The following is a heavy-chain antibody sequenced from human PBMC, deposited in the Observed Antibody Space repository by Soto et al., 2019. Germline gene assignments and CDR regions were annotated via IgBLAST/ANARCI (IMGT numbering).Heavy chain of an antibody. J-gene: IGHJ1*01. CDR3: AREPEVAATPQYFQH. D-gene: IGHD2-15*01. V-gene: IGHV1-69*08. CDR1: GGTFSSYT. Sequence: QVQLVQSGAEVKKPGSSVKVSCKASGGTFSSYTISWVRQAPGQGLEWMGRIIPILGIANYAQKFQGRVTITADKSTSTAHMELSSLRSEDTAVYYCAREPEVAATPQYFQHWGQGTLVTVSS. CDR2: IIPILGIA.